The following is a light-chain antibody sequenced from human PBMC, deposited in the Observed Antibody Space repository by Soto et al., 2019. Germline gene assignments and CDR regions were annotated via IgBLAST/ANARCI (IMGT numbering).Light chain of an antibody. J-gene: IGKJ5*01. V-gene: IGKV3-15*01. CDR1: QSVSSN. CDR2: GAS. CDR3: QQYNNWPPIT. Sequence: EVMVSQSPSTLSVSPGERATLSCRASQSVSSNLAWYQQKPGQAPRLLIYGASARATGIPARFSGSGSGTEFTLTISSLQSEDFAVYYCQQYNNWPPITFGQGTRLEIK.